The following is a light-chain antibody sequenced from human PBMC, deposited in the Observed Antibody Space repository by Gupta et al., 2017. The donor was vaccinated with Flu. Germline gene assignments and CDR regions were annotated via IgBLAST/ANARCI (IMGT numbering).Light chain of an antibody. V-gene: IGLV1-51*01. J-gene: IGLJ1*01. CDR2: DNN. CDR1: SPNIGNNY. CDR3: GTWDSSLSAYV. Sequence: SVLTQPPSVSAAPGPKVTISCTASSPNIGNNYVSWYQQLPGTAPKLLIYDNNKRPSGIPDRSSGSKSGTSATLGITGLQTGDEADYYCGTWDSSLSAYVFGTGTKVTVL.